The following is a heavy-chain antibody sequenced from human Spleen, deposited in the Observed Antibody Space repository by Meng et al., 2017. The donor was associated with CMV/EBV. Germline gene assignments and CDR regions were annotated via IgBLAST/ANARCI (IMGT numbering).Heavy chain of an antibody. CDR1: GFLFNTYG. D-gene: IGHD4/OR15-4a*01. Sequence: GESLKISCAASGFLFNTYGMHWVRQIPGKGLEWVAGIRYDGSSESYAESVKGRFAISRDNSKNTLYLQMNNLRAEDTALYYCARDDYGSKFDPWAQGTLVTVSS. V-gene: IGHV3-33*01. CDR3: ARDDYGSKFDP. J-gene: IGHJ5*02. CDR2: IRYDGSSE.